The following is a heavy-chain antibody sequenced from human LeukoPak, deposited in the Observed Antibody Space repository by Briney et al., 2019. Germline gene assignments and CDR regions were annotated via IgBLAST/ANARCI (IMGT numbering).Heavy chain of an antibody. J-gene: IGHJ3*02. D-gene: IGHD6-13*01. CDR3: ASIADYLNAFDI. Sequence: ASVKVSCKAPGYTFTSYDINWVRQAPGQGLEWMGIINPSGGSTSYAQKFQGRVTMTRDTSTSTVYMELSSLRSEDTAVYYCASIADYLNAFDIWGQGTMVTVSS. CDR1: GYTFTSYD. V-gene: IGHV1-46*01. CDR2: INPSGGST.